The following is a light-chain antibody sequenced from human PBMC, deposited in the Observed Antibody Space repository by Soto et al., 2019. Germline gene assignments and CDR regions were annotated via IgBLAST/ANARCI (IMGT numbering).Light chain of an antibody. J-gene: IGLJ2*01. V-gene: IGLV6-57*01. CDR1: SGNIVSNY. CDR2: EDD. Sequence: NFMLTQPHSVSGSPGKTVTISCTRSSGNIVSNYVQWYQQRPGSSPTTVIFEDDDRPSGVPDRFSASLDTSTNSASLTISGLKPEDEADYYCQSYDADILIFGGGTKHTVL. CDR3: QSYDADILI.